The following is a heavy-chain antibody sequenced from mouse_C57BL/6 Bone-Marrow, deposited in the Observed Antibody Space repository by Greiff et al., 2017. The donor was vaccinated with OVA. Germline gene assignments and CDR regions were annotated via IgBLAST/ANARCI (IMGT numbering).Heavy chain of an antibody. CDR3: ARREEGAMDY. J-gene: IGHJ4*01. CDR1: GYTFTSYW. Sequence: QVQLQQPGAELVRPGSSVKLSCKASGYTFTSYWMHWVKQRPIQGLEWIGNIDPSDSETHYNQKFKDKATLTVDKSSSTAYMQLSSLTSEDSAVYYCARREEGAMDYWGQGTSVTVSS. V-gene: IGHV1-52*01. CDR2: IDPSDSET.